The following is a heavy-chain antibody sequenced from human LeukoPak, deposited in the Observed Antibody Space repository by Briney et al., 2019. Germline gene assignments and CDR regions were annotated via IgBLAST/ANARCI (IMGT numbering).Heavy chain of an antibody. CDR2: LSYSGGTT. J-gene: IGHJ2*01. Sequence: GGSLRLSCAASGSILSNYAMNWVRQAPGRGLEWVSALSYSGGTTYYADSVKGHFTISRDNSKNTVFLQMNSLRADDTAVYYCARGYCSGGSCYWFFDLWGRGTLVTVSS. CDR1: GSILSNYA. D-gene: IGHD2-15*01. V-gene: IGHV3-23*01. CDR3: ARGYCSGGSCYWFFDL.